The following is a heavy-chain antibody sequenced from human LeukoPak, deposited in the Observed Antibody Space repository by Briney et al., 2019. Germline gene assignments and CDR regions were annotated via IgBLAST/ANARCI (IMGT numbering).Heavy chain of an antibody. V-gene: IGHV3-11*05. CDR2: ISSSSSYI. Sequence: GGSLRLSCVASGFTFRDYYMSWIRRAPGKGLEWVSYISSSSSYIDYADSVKGRFTISRDNAKNSLHLQMKSLRAEDTAVYYCARGTLAYYYKMDVWGQGTTVTVSS. CDR1: GFTFRDYY. CDR3: ARGTLAYYYKMDV. J-gene: IGHJ6*02. D-gene: IGHD1-7*01.